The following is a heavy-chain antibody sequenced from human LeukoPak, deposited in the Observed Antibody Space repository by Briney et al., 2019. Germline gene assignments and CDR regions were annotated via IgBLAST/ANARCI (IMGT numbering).Heavy chain of an antibody. CDR3: AREVPILEWLGGFYYYYYMDV. J-gene: IGHJ6*03. CDR2: MNPNSGNT. D-gene: IGHD3-3*01. V-gene: IGHV1-8*03. Sequence: ASVKVSCKASGYTFTSYDINWVRQATGQGLEWMGWMNPNSGNTGYAQKFQGRVTITRNTSISTAYMELSSLRSEDTAVYYCAREVPILEWLGGFYYYYYMDVWGKGTTVTVSS. CDR1: GYTFTSYD.